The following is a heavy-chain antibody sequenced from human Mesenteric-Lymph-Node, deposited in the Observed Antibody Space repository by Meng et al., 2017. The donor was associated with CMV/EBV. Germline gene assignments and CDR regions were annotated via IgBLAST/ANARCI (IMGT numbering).Heavy chain of an antibody. Sequence: GESLKISCAASGFIFNNFAMSWVRQAPGKGLEWVSSISSSSYIYYADSVKGRFTISRDNAKNPLYLQMNSLRAEDTAVYYCARDELNIAAAKSGLHLTSDYWGQGTLVTVSS. CDR1: GFIFNNFA. D-gene: IGHD6-13*01. CDR2: ISSSSYI. CDR3: ARDELNIAAAKSGLHLTSDY. V-gene: IGHV3-69-1*01. J-gene: IGHJ4*02.